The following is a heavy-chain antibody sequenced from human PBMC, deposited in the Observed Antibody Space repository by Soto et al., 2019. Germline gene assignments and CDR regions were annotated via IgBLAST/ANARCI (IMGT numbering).Heavy chain of an antibody. CDR2: MYNSGST. J-gene: IGHJ4*02. CDR1: GGSISGYY. CDR3: ARHFVSTVTPYYDY. Sequence: ASETLSLTCTVSGGSISGYYWSWIRQPPGKGLEWIGSMYNSGSTYYNPSLKSRVTISVDTSKNQFSLKLSSVTAADTAVYYCARHFVSTVTPYYDYWGQGTLVTVSS. V-gene: IGHV4-59*05. D-gene: IGHD4-17*01.